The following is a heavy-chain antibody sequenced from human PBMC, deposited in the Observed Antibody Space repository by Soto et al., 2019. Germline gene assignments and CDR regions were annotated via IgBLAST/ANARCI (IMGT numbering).Heavy chain of an antibody. Sequence: LSLTSTLSGGAVCRGRYYWGWIRQPPAKALEGIGYIYYSSSTNYNPSPKRPATISVATFKNPLSLMLTSLTAADTAVSYWAGQRDYGVDFYYWGQGTLVTASS. V-gene: IGHV4-61*01. CDR1: GGAVCRGRYY. D-gene: IGHD4-17*01. J-gene: IGHJ4*02. CDR2: IYYSSST. CDR3: AGQRDYGVDFYY.